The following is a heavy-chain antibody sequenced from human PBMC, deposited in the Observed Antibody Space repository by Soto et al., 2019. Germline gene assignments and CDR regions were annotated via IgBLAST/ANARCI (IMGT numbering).Heavy chain of an antibody. J-gene: IGHJ4*02. CDR3: ARGRYGDY. D-gene: IGHD1-1*01. Sequence: QVPLVQSGAEVKKPGASVKVSCQASGYAFTTYGITWVRQAPGQGLEWMGWISAHNGNTNYAQKLQGRGTVTRDTSTSTAYMELRSLRSDDTAVYYCARGRYGDYWGQGALVTVSS. V-gene: IGHV1-18*01. CDR2: ISAHNGNT. CDR1: GYAFTTYG.